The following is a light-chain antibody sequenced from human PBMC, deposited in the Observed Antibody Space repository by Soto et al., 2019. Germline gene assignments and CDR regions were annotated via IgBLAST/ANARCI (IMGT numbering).Light chain of an antibody. Sequence: QSALTQPASVSGSPGQSITISCTGTSSDVGTYNLVSWYQQRPGKAPKLIISEGTRRPSGVFDRFSGSKSGNTASLSISGLQADDEADYYSCAYAGNSRYVFGTGTKVTVL. V-gene: IGLV2-23*01. CDR2: EGT. CDR3: CAYAGNSRYV. J-gene: IGLJ1*01. CDR1: SSDVGTYNL.